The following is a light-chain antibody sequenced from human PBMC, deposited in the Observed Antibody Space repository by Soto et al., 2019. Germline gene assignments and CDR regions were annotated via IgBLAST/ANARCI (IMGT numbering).Light chain of an antibody. CDR1: QSVNSY. Sequence: EIVLTQSPATLSLSPGDRATLSCRASQSVNSYLAWFQQKPGQAPRLLIYDASNRATGIPARFSGSGSGTDFTLTISSLEPEDFAVYYCQQRSSWPITFGQGTRLEIK. V-gene: IGKV3-11*01. J-gene: IGKJ5*01. CDR2: DAS. CDR3: QQRSSWPIT.